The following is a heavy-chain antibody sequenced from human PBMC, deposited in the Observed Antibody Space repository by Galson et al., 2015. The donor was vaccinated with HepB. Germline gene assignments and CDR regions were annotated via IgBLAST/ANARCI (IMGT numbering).Heavy chain of an antibody. J-gene: IGHJ4*02. CDR1: GFTFSSYA. V-gene: IGHV3-30-3*01. CDR3: ARSLFDC. CDR2: ISYDGSNK. Sequence: SLRLSCAASGFTFSSYAMHWVRQAPGKGLEWVAVISYDGSNKYYADSVKGRFTISRDNSKNTLYLEMNSLRAEDTAVYYCARSLFDCWGQGTLVTVSS.